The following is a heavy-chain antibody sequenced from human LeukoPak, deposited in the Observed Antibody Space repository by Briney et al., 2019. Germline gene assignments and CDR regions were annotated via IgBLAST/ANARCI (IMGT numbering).Heavy chain of an antibody. V-gene: IGHV3-30-3*01. Sequence: GGSLRLSCAASAFTFSSYAMHWVRQDPGEGLEWVALILYEGSNKYYADSVKGRFTISRDNSKDTLYLQMNSLRPEDTAVYYCARDLGRRVAGSGPVGFWGQGTLVTVSS. CDR1: AFTFSSYA. D-gene: IGHD6-19*01. CDR2: ILYEGSNK. CDR3: ARDLGRRVAGSGPVGF. J-gene: IGHJ4*02.